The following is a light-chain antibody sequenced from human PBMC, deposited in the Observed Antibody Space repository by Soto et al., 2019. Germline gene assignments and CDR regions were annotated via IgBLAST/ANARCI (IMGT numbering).Light chain of an antibody. CDR2: KAS. CDR3: QQYNTYSRT. J-gene: IGKJ1*01. CDR1: QSISSW. V-gene: IGKV1-5*03. Sequence: DIQMTQSPSTLSASVGDRVTITCRASQSISSWLAWYQQKPWKAPKLLIYKASSLESGVPSRFSGSGSGTEFTLTVSSLQPDDFATYYCQQYNTYSRTVGQGTKVEIK.